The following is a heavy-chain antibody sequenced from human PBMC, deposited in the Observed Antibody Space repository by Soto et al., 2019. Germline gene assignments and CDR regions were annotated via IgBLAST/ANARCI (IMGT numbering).Heavy chain of an antibody. D-gene: IGHD5-12*01. J-gene: IGHJ4*02. V-gene: IGHV3-23*01. Sequence: DVQLLESGGDLVQPGGSLRLSCAASGFIFSNYAMSWVRQAPGKGLEWVSLIRGSGGPTNYADSVKGRFTVSRDNSKNIRLLQRNSLRPEDTAVYYCVKDFRVGYDWTHDWGQGTLVTVSS. CDR1: GFIFSNYA. CDR3: VKDFRVGYDWTHD. CDR2: IRGSGGPT.